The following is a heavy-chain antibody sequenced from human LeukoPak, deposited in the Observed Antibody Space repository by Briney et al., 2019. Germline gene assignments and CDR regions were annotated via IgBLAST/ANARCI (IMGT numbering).Heavy chain of an antibody. D-gene: IGHD3-22*01. CDR2: ISAYNGNT. J-gene: IGHJ5*02. V-gene: IGHV1-18*01. CDR3: ARGADYYDSSGHWFDP. Sequence: ASVKVSCKASGYTFTSYGISWVRQAPGQGLEWMGWISAYNGNTNYAQKLQGRVTMTTDTSTSTACMELRSLRSDDTAVYYCARGADYYDSSGHWFDPWGQGTLVTVSS. CDR1: GYTFTSYG.